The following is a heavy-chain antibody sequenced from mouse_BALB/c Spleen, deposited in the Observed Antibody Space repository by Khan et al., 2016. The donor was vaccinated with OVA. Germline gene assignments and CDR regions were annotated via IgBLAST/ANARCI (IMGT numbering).Heavy chain of an antibody. Sequence: EVELVESGGDLVKPGGSLKLSCAASGFTFSTYGMSWVRQSPDKRLEWVATISSGGSYTYYPDNVKGRFTISRDNAKNTLYLQMSSLKSENTARNYCARLAYYYNSEGFAYWGQGTLVTVSA. CDR1: GFTFSTYG. CDR3: ARLAYYYNSEGFAY. J-gene: IGHJ3*01. CDR2: ISSGGSYT. D-gene: IGHD1-1*01. V-gene: IGHV5-6*01.